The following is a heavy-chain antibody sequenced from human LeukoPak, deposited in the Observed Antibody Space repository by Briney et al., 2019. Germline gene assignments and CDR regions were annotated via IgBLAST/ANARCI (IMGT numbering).Heavy chain of an antibody. J-gene: IGHJ4*02. CDR1: GGSFTASSYY. Sequence: SETLSLTCIVSGGSFTASSYYWGWVRQPPGKGLEWIGSIYYSGSTFYNPSLKSRLTISIDRTKPQFSLSLSSVIAADTAIYYCARVYGDYSTVAFWGQGTLVTVSS. D-gene: IGHD2-15*01. CDR2: IYYSGST. V-gene: IGHV4-39*07. CDR3: ARVYGDYSTVAF.